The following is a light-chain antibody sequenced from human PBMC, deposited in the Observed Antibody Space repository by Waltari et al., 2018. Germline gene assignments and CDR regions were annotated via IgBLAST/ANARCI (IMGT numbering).Light chain of an antibody. J-gene: IGLJ2*01. CDR3: AAWDDSLNGHWV. Sequence: QSVLTQPPSESGTPGQRVTIPCSGSSSNIGSNVVNWYQQVPGTTPKLLIYRNDQRPSGVPDRISASKSGTSASLAISGLQSEDEAHYYCAAWDDSLNGHWVFGGGTKLTVL. CDR2: RND. V-gene: IGLV1-44*01. CDR1: SSNIGSNV.